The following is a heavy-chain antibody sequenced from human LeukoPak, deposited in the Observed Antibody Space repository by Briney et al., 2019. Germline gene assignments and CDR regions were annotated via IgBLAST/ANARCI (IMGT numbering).Heavy chain of an antibody. J-gene: IGHJ3*02. D-gene: IGHD1-26*01. CDR1: GGSISSGTYY. CDR3: AREITVGATPKAFDI. CDR2: IYTSGST. Sequence: PSQTMSLTCSVSGGSISSGTYYCSWIRQPAGKGLEWIGHIYTSGSTNYNPSLKSRVTISVDTSKNQFSLRLSSVTAADTAVYYCAREITVGATPKAFDIWGQGTMVTVSS. V-gene: IGHV4-61*09.